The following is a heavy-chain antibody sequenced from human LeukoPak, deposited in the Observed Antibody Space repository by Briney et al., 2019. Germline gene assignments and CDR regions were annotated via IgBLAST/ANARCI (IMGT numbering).Heavy chain of an antibody. V-gene: IGHV4-39*07. CDR3: ARPYASGWYGAFDV. D-gene: IGHD6-19*01. J-gene: IGHJ3*01. CDR2: IYYSGST. CDR1: GGSISSSSYY. Sequence: SETLSLTCTVSGGSISSSSYYWGWIRQPPGKGLEWIGSIYYSGSTYYNPSLKSRVTISVDTSKNQFSLRLRSVTAADTAVYYCARPYASGWYGAFDVWGQGTMATVSS.